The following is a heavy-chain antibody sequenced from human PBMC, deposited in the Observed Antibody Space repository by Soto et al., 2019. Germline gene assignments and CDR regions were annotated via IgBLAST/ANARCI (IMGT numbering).Heavy chain of an antibody. CDR2: VRGNSYGA. D-gene: IGHD2-8*01. Sequence: GGSLRLSCAASGFMFENYAMIWVRQAPGKGLEWVATVRGNSYGAYYVDSVRGRFIISRDNSKNTMSLQLNSLRDDDTAIYYCAKGKSENGVDWLDPWGPGTLVTVSS. CDR3: AKGKSENGVDWLDP. J-gene: IGHJ5*02. V-gene: IGHV3-23*01. CDR1: GFMFENYA.